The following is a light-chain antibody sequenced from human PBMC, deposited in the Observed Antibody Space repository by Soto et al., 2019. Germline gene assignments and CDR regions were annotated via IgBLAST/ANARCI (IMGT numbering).Light chain of an antibody. CDR2: DVS. V-gene: IGLV2-14*01. Sequence: QSALTQPASVSGSPGQSITISCTGTSSDVGGYNFVSWYQQHPGTAPKLMIYDVSNRPSGVSNHFSGSKSGNTASLTISGLQPEDEADYYCSSYTSSSTVVFGGGTKLTVL. CDR1: SSDVGGYNF. CDR3: SSYTSSSTVV. J-gene: IGLJ2*01.